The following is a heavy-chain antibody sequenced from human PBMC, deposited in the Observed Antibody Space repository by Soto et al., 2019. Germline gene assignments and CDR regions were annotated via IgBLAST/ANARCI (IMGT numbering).Heavy chain of an antibody. CDR2: IDSSGVKK. CDR3: ARDRGAVTGDYSAY. CDR1: GFTFSGLY. J-gene: IGHJ4*02. D-gene: IGHD6-19*01. V-gene: IGHV3-11*01. Sequence: QVQLTESGGGLVKPGGFLRLSCAASGFTFSGLYMSWIRQAPGKGLEWVSCIDSSGVKKYYAESVSGRVTISRDNAKNSLYLQMDRLRAEDTAVYYCARDRGAVTGDYSAYWGQGTLGTVSS.